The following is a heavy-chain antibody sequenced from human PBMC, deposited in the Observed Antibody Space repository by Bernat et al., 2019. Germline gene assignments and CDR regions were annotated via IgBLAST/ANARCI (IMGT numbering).Heavy chain of an antibody. CDR3: TRRPYSGYDYGMDY. CDR1: GFTFSGSA. Sequence: EVQLVESGGGLVQPGGSLKLSCAASGFTFSGSAMHWVRQASGKGLEWVGRIRSKANSYATAYAASVKGRFTISRDDSKNTAYLQMNSLKTEDTAVYYCTRRPYSGYDYGMDYWGQGTLVTVSS. D-gene: IGHD5-12*01. V-gene: IGHV3-73*02. J-gene: IGHJ4*02. CDR2: IRSKANSYAT.